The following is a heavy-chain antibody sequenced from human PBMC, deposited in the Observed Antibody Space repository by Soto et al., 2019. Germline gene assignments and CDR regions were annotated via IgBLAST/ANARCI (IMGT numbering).Heavy chain of an antibody. V-gene: IGHV3-23*01. Sequence: PGGSLRLSCAASGFTFINYAMSWVRQAPGKGLEWVSTISGIGTGGSTYYADSVKGRFTISRDKSKSTLYLQMNSLRAEDTALYYCATGWAAAGTLDVWGQGTTVTVSS. CDR1: GFTFINYA. J-gene: IGHJ6*02. CDR3: ATGWAAAGTLDV. CDR2: ISGIGTGGST. D-gene: IGHD6-13*01.